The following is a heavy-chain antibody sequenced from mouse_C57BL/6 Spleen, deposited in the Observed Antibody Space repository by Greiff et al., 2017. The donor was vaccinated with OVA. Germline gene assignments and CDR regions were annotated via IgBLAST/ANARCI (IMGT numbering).Heavy chain of an antibody. V-gene: IGHV1-82*01. D-gene: IGHD2-10*01. Sequence: LQQSGPELVKPGASVKISCKASGYAFSRSWMNWVKQRPGKGLEWIGRIYPGDGDTNYNGKFKGKATLTADKSSSTAYMQLSSLTSEDSAVYFCARPYYGNYYAMDYWGQGTSVTVSS. CDR1: GYAFSRSW. CDR3: ARPYYGNYYAMDY. J-gene: IGHJ4*01. CDR2: IYPGDGDT.